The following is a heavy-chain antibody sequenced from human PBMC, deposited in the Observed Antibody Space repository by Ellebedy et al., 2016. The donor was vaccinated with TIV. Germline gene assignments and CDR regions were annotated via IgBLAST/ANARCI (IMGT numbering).Heavy chain of an antibody. J-gene: IGHJ5*02. CDR2: IYQDGRER. CDR1: GFSFRSYW. Sequence: GGSLRLSCAASGFSFRSYWMTWVRQAPGKGLEWVANIYQDGRERLYLDSVKGRFTISRDNAKNSLYLQLNSLRVEDTAVYFCARRGSYGDYAVQVNNWFDRWGQGTLVTV. D-gene: IGHD4-17*01. V-gene: IGHV3-7*01. CDR3: ARRGSYGDYAVQVNNWFDR.